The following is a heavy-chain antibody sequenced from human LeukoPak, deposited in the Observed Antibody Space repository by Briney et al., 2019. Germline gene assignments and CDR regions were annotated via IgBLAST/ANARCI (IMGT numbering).Heavy chain of an antibody. Sequence: GGSLRLACAASGFTFGSHAMSWVRQAPGKGLEWVSSISVSGGSTYYADSVKGRFTISRDNSKNTLYLQMNSLRAEDTAVYYCANGGVYGDNPSDYWGQGTLVTVSS. CDR2: ISVSGGST. V-gene: IGHV3-23*01. D-gene: IGHD4-17*01. J-gene: IGHJ4*02. CDR1: GFTFGSHA. CDR3: ANGGVYGDNPSDY.